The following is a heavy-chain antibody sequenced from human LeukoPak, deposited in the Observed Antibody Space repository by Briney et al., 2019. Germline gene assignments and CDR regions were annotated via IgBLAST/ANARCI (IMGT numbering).Heavy chain of an antibody. CDR3: ARDRGREDIVVVPAADIMDV. CDR2: ISPSGGST. Sequence: ASVKVSCKASGYTFSSNYMHWVRQAPGQGPEWMGVISPSGGSTTYAQKFQGRVTLTRDMSTSTDYLELSSLRSEDTAVYYCARDRGREDIVVVPAADIMDVWGKGTTVTISS. J-gene: IGHJ6*03. V-gene: IGHV1-46*01. CDR1: GYTFSSNY. D-gene: IGHD2-2*01.